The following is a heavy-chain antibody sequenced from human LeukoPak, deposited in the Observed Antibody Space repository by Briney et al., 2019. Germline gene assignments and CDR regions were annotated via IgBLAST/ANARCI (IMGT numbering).Heavy chain of an antibody. J-gene: IGHJ4*02. Sequence: GGSLRLSCAASGFTFSNSAMSWVRQAPGKGLEWVSVISGSGGSTYYADSVKGRFTISRDNAKNSLYLQMNSLRAEDTAVYYCARVHYYDSSVTNGFDYWGQGTLVTVSS. CDR2: ISGSGGST. D-gene: IGHD3-22*01. V-gene: IGHV3-23*01. CDR3: ARVHYYDSSVTNGFDY. CDR1: GFTFSNSA.